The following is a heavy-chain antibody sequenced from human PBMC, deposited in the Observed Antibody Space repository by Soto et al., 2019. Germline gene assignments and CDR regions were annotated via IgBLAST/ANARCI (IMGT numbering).Heavy chain of an antibody. J-gene: IGHJ4*02. CDR1: GFPFGGYG. Sequence: QVQLVESGGGVVQPGGSLRLSCEASGFPFGGYGMHWVRQSPGEGLEWVAVLANDGSCQYYADSMKGRFTISRDNSKNTLYLQMDSLRPGDTAVYYCAITLGVSSYFSPDYWGQGTLVTVSS. CDR2: LANDGSCQ. CDR3: AITLGVSSYFSPDY. D-gene: IGHD6-13*01. V-gene: IGHV3-30*03.